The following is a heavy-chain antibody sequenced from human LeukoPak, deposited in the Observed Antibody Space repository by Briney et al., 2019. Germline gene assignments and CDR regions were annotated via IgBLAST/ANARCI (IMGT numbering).Heavy chain of an antibody. V-gene: IGHV3-23*01. CDR3: AKGGYFNWFDP. Sequence: GGSLRLSCAASGFTFSSYATSWVRQAPGKGLEWVSAISGSGGTTYYADSVKGRFTISRDNSKNTLYLQMNSLRAEDTALYYCAKGGYFNWFDPWGQGTLVTVSS. J-gene: IGHJ5*02. CDR1: GFTFSSYA. D-gene: IGHD6-13*01. CDR2: ISGSGGTT.